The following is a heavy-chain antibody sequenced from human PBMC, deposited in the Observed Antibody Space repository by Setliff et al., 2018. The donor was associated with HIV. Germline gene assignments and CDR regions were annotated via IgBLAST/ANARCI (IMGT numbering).Heavy chain of an antibody. J-gene: IGHJ4*02. CDR1: GDSLTTGGAY. Sequence: KPSETLSLTCAVSGDSLTTGGAYWSWVRQPAGKALEWIGHIYVSRNTMYNPSLKSRVTISLDRSNNQLSLNLSSLTAADTAVYFCARGGGYSGSDRQPFDYWGQRSQVTVSS. D-gene: IGHD5-12*01. CDR2: IYVSRNT. V-gene: IGHV4-61*09. CDR3: ARGGGYSGSDRQPFDY.